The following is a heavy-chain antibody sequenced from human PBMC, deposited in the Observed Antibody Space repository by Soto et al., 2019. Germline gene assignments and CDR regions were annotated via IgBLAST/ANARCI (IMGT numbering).Heavy chain of an antibody. CDR1: GGSISSCY. CDR3: ARRGYSGYDSHYFDY. J-gene: IGHJ4*02. Sequence: SETLSLTCTVSGGSISSCYWSWIRQPPGKGLEWVGYIYYSGSTNYNPSLKSRVTISVDTSKNQFSLKLSSVTAADTAVYYCARRGYSGYDSHYFDYWGQGTLVTVSS. V-gene: IGHV4-59*01. CDR2: IYYSGST. D-gene: IGHD5-12*01.